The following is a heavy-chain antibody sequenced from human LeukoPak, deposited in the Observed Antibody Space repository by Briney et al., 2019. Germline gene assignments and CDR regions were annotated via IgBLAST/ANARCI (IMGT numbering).Heavy chain of an antibody. CDR2: ISAYNGNT. Sequence: ASVKVSCKASGYTFTSYGISWVRQAPGQGLEWMGWISAYNGNTNYAQKFQGRVTITRDTSASTAYMELSSLRSEDTAVYYCARDLELNWFDPWGQGTLVTVSS. CDR3: ARDLELNWFDP. V-gene: IGHV1-18*01. D-gene: IGHD1-26*01. CDR1: GYTFTSYG. J-gene: IGHJ5*02.